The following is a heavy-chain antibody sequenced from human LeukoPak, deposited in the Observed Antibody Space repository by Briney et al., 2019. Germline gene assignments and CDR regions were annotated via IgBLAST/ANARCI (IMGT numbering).Heavy chain of an antibody. CDR3: ARVAGNCGGDCYRLVY. CDR2: MNPNSGNT. D-gene: IGHD2-21*01. Sequence: ASVKVSRKASGYTFTTYDINWMRQATRQGLEWMAWMNPNSGNTGYAQKFQGRVTMTRNTSISTAYMELSSLRSEDTAVYYCARVAGNCGGDCYRLVYWGQGTLVTVAS. V-gene: IGHV1-8*01. CDR1: GYTFTTYD. J-gene: IGHJ4*02.